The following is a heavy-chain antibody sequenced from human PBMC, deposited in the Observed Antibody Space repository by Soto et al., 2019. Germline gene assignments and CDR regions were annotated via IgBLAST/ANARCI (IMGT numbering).Heavy chain of an antibody. J-gene: IGHJ5*02. CDR1: GYKFTSNG. V-gene: IGHV1-18*01. Sequence: QVQLAQSGADAKKPGASVKVSCTASGYKFTSNGITWVRQAPGQGLEWMGWISAYNGNTYFAQKFQGRVTMTTDISKSTAYMELRSLRSDDTAVYYCESCGSWYSSSSWRDPWGQGTLVTVSS. CDR2: ISAYNGNT. D-gene: IGHD6-6*01. CDR3: ESCGSWYSSSSWRDP.